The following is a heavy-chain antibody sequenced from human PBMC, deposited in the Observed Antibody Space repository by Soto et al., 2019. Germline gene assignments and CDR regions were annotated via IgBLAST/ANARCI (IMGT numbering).Heavy chain of an antibody. CDR3: ARALYRRGPYYAFDN. CDR1: GYTPTNYD. D-gene: IGHD3-16*01. CDR2: ISAYNGNR. V-gene: IGHV1-18*01. Sequence: QVPLVQSGPEVKKPGASVTVSCKTSGYTPTNYDIGWVRQAPGQGLEWMGWISAYNGNRNSAQKLQGRLNITTDTSTKTAYMELRSLRSDDTAVYFCARALYRRGPYYAFDNRGQGTLVTVSS. J-gene: IGHJ4*02.